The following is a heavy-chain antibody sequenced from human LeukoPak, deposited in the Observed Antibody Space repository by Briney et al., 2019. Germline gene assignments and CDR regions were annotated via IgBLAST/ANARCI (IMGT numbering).Heavy chain of an antibody. CDR2: IYYSGST. D-gene: IGHD2-21*02. CDR1: GGSISSYY. V-gene: IGHV4-59*01. Sequence: SETLSLTCTVSGGSISSYYWSWIRPPPGKGLEWIGYIYYSGSTNYNPSLKSRVTISVDTSKNQFSLKLSSVTAADTAVYYCARVGDCGGDCSHFDYWGQGTLVTVSS. J-gene: IGHJ4*02. CDR3: ARVGDCGGDCSHFDY.